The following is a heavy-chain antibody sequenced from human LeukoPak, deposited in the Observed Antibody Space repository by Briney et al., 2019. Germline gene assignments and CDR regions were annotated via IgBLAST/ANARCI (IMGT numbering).Heavy chain of an antibody. J-gene: IGHJ4*02. Sequence: GGSLRLSCAASGFTFSSYSMNWVRQAPGKGLEWVSSIRSSRSDKYYVDSVKGRFTISRDNAKNSLYLQMNSLRAEDTAVYYCAREPRELLDYWGQGTLVHGCS. CDR1: GFTFSSYS. V-gene: IGHV3-21*01. CDR3: AREPRELLDY. D-gene: IGHD1-7*01. CDR2: IRSSRSDK.